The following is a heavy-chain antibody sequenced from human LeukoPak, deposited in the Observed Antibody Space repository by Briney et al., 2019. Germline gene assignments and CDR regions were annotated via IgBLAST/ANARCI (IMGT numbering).Heavy chain of an antibody. V-gene: IGHV3-23*01. CDR1: GFTFSSYG. D-gene: IGHD5-18*01. J-gene: IGHJ4*02. Sequence: GGSLRLSCAASGFTFSSYGMSWVRQALGKGLEWVSGITGHGDTTYYADSVKGRFTISRDNSRNTVYLQMNSLRAEDTAVYYCANDLGWIQLNLGRGQGTLVTVSS. CDR2: ITGHGDTT. CDR3: ANDLGWIQLNLG.